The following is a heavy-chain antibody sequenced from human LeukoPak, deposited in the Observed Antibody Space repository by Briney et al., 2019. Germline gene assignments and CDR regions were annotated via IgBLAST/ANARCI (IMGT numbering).Heavy chain of an antibody. D-gene: IGHD2-2*01. CDR3: ARGLVVPAAIGAFDI. CDR2: IYPGDSDT. CDR1: GYSFTSYW. Sequence: GESLKISCKGSGYSFTSYWIGWVRQMPGKGLEWMGIIYPGDSDTRYSPSFQGQVNISADKSISTAYLQWSSLKASDTAMYYCARGLVVPAAIGAFDIWGQGTMVTVSS. J-gene: IGHJ3*02. V-gene: IGHV5-51*01.